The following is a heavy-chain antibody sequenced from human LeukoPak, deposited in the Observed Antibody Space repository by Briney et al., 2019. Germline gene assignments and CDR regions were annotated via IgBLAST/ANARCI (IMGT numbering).Heavy chain of an antibody. CDR1: GGSFSGYY. V-gene: IGHV4-34*01. CDR3: ARLFYHPSGGKAFYYYYYMDV. Sequence: SETLSLTCAVYGGSFSGYYWSWIRQPPGKGLEWIASIYYSGSTYYNPSPKSRVTISVDTSKNQFSLKLSSVTAADTAVYYCARLFYHPSGGKAFYYYYYMDVWGKGTTVTISS. J-gene: IGHJ6*03. CDR2: IYYSGST. D-gene: IGHD3-16*01.